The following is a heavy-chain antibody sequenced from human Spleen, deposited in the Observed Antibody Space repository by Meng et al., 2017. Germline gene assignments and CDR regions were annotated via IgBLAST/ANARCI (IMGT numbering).Heavy chain of an antibody. Sequence: VNLHQWGAGLLKPSETLSLTCVVSGGSFSDYYWSWIRQPPGKGLEWIGEINHSGSTNYNPSLESRATISVDTSQNNLSLKLSSVTAADSAVYYCARGPTTMAHDFDYWGQGTLVTVSS. CDR1: GGSFSDYY. J-gene: IGHJ4*02. V-gene: IGHV4-34*01. D-gene: IGHD4-11*01. CDR3: ARGPTTMAHDFDY. CDR2: INHSGST.